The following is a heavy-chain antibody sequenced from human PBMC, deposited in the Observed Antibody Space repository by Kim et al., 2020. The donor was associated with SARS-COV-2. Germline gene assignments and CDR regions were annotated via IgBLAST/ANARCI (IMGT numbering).Heavy chain of an antibody. CDR2: ISYDGSNK. D-gene: IGHD6-13*01. V-gene: IGHV3-30*18. J-gene: IGHJ4*02. CDR1: GFTFSSYG. CDR3: AKDGRIAAAGPEGFDY. Sequence: GGSLRLSCAASGFTFSSYGMHWVRQAPGKGLEWVAVISYDGSNKYYADSVKGRFTISRDNSKNTLYLQMNSLRAEDTAVYYCAKDGRIAAAGPEGFDYWGQGTLVTVSS.